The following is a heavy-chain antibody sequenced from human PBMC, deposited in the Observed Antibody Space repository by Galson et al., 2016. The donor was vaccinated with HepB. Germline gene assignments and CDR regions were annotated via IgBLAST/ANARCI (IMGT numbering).Heavy chain of an antibody. J-gene: IGHJ5*02. CDR3: AHRIPATVGDPPPKWFDP. CDR1: GFSLSTAGVG. Sequence: PALVKPTQTLTLTCSFSGFSLSTAGVGVAWIRQSPGGALEYLALIYWDDDKRYNPSLKDRLTITKNTSKNQVVLTMTNMDPVDTATYYCAHRIPATVGDPPPKWFDPWGRGTLVIVSS. D-gene: IGHD1-26*01. V-gene: IGHV2-5*02. CDR2: IYWDDDK.